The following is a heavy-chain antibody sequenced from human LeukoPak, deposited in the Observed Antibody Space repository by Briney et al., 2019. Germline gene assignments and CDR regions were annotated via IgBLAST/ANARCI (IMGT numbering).Heavy chain of an antibody. J-gene: IGHJ4*02. Sequence: ASVKVSCKASGYTFISHGISWVRQAPGQGLEWMGWISAYNGNTNYAQKLQGRVTMTTDTSTSTAYMELRSLRSDDTAVYYCARVGDMEYYYDSGGYRYYFDYWGQGTLVTVSS. V-gene: IGHV1-18*01. D-gene: IGHD3-22*01. CDR1: GYTFISHG. CDR3: ARVGDMEYYYDSGGYRYYFDY. CDR2: ISAYNGNT.